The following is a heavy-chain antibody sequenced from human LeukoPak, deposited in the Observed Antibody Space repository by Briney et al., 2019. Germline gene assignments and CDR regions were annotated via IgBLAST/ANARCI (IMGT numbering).Heavy chain of an antibody. D-gene: IGHD3-22*01. CDR3: ARQPDSSGSPLY. CDR2: IYPGDSDT. CDR1: GYLFTSYW. Sequence: GESLKISCKGFGYLFTSYWIGWVRQMPGKGLEWMGIIYPGDSDTRYSPSFQGQVTISADKYISTAYLQWSSLKPSDTAMFYCARQPDSSGSPLYWGQGTLVSVSS. V-gene: IGHV5-51*01. J-gene: IGHJ4*02.